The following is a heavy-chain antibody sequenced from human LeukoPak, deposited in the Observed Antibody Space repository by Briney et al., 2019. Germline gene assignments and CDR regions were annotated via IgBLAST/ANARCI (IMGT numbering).Heavy chain of an antibody. CDR1: GLTFSGYD. J-gene: IGHJ4*02. Sequence: GGSLRLSCAASGLTFSGYDMHWVRQAPGKGPEWVAVMSYGGQNERYADSVKDRFTISRDNAKNSLYLQMNSLRDEDTAVYYCARAKYFDYWGQGTLVTVSS. CDR2: MSYGGQNE. V-gene: IGHV3-30*03. CDR3: ARAKYFDY.